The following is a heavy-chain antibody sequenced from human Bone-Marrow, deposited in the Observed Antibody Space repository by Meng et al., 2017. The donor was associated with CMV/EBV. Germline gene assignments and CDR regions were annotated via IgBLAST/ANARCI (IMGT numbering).Heavy chain of an antibody. J-gene: IGHJ4*02. CDR1: GFTFSSYS. Sequence: GGSLRLSCAASGFTFSSYSMNWVRQAPGKGLEWVSYISSSSSTIYYADSVKGRFTISRDNAKNSLYLQMNSLRAEDTAVYYCARVGPSSYYDFWSGYLYWGQGTLVTVSS. CDR3: ARVGPSSYYDFWSGYLY. V-gene: IGHV3-48*04. CDR2: ISSSSSTI. D-gene: IGHD3-3*01.